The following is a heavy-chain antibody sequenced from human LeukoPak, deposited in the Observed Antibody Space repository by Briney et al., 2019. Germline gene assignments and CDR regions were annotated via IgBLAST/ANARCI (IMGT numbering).Heavy chain of an antibody. CDR1: GFTISNYW. J-gene: IGHJ5*02. Sequence: PGGSLRLSCVGSGFTISNYWMHWVRQAPGTGLVWVSRIHPDGSITTYADSVKGRFTISRDNAKNTLYLQMNSPRAEDTAVYYCAPQQTYSPYNWFDPWGQGTLVTVSS. CDR2: IHPDGSIT. CDR3: APQQTYSPYNWFDP. D-gene: IGHD5-12*01. V-gene: IGHV3-74*03.